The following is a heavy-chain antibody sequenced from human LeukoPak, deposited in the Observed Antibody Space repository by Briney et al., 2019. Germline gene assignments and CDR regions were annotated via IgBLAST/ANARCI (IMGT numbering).Heavy chain of an antibody. D-gene: IGHD2-8*01. CDR3: ARDKWWGASDH. Sequence: GGSLRLSCAASGFTFSAHWMHWVRQAPGKGPVWVAQINGDATGTNYAVSVKGRFTISRDNAKNTVHLQMSSLTAEDTAVYYCARDKWWGASDHWGQGSLVTVSS. CDR1: GFTFSAHW. V-gene: IGHV3-74*01. J-gene: IGHJ4*02. CDR2: INGDATGT.